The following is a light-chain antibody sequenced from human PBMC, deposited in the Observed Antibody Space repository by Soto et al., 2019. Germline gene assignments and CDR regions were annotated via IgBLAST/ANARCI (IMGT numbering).Light chain of an antibody. CDR1: SSDVGGYNY. J-gene: IGLJ1*01. CDR2: EVY. V-gene: IGLV2-8*01. CDR3: NSYAGSNIV. Sequence: QSALTQPPSASGSPGQSVTISCTGTSSDVGGYNYVSWYQQHPGQAPKLMIYEVYKRPSGVPDRFSGSKSGNTASLTVSGLQAEDEADYYGNSYAGSNIVFGTGTKVTFL.